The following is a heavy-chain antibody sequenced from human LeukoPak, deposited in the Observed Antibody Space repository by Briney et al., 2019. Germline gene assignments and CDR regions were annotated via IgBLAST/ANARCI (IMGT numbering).Heavy chain of an antibody. CDR1: GYTFTSYY. V-gene: IGHV1-46*03. Sequence: ASVKVSCKASGYTFTSYYMHWVRQAPGQGLEWMGIINPSGGGTSYAQKFQGRVTMTRDTSTSTVYMELSSLRSEDTAVYYCARALAYCGGDCIPLGFDPWGQGTLVTVSS. J-gene: IGHJ5*02. CDR2: INPSGGGT. CDR3: ARALAYCGGDCIPLGFDP. D-gene: IGHD2-21*01.